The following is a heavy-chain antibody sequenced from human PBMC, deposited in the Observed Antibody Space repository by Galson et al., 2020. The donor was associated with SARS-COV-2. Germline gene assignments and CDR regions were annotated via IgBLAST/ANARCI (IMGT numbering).Heavy chain of an antibody. CDR3: SARYYYETSAHFYLGAFDI. Sequence: GESLKISCAASGFTIDDYTMHWVRQAPGKGLEWVALISWDGERTFYADSVEGGFTISRDNSKNSLDLQMSSLRTEDTALYYCSARYYYETSAHFYLGAFDIWGEGTKVSV. CDR1: GFTIDDYT. J-gene: IGHJ3*02. D-gene: IGHD3-22*01. CDR2: ISWDGERT. V-gene: IGHV3-43*01.